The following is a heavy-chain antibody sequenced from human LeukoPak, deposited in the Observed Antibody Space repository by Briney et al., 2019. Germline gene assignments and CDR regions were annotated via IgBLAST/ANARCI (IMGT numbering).Heavy chain of an antibody. D-gene: IGHD3-22*01. V-gene: IGHV3-30*18. CDR3: AKEYYYDSRSGGILDY. Sequence: GRSLRLSCAASGFTFSSYGMHWVRQAPGKGLEWVAVISYDGSNKYYADSVKGRFTISRDNSKNTLYLQMNSLRAEDTAVYYCAKEYYYDSRSGGILDYWGQGTLVTVSS. CDR1: GFTFSSYG. J-gene: IGHJ4*02. CDR2: ISYDGSNK.